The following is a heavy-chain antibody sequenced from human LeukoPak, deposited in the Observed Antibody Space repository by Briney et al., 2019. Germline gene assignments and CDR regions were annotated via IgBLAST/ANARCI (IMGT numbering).Heavy chain of an antibody. V-gene: IGHV1-8*03. D-gene: IGHD5-24*01. CDR3: ARSPRWKRAFDI. CDR1: GYTFTSYD. Sequence: ASVKVSCKASGYTFTSYDINWVRQATGQGLEWMGWVNPNSGNTGYAQKFQGRVTITRNTSISTAYMELSSLRSEDTAVYYCARSPRWKRAFDIWGQGTMVTVSS. CDR2: VNPNSGNT. J-gene: IGHJ3*02.